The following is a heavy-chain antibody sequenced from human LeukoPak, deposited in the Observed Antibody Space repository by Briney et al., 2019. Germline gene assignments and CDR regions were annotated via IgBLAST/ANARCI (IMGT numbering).Heavy chain of an antibody. Sequence: SETLSLTCTVSGGSISSYYWSWIRQPPGQGLEWIGYIHYSGTANYNPSLKSRVSISIDTSKSQFSLKLTSATAADTAIYYCATGRSIRYFDYWGQGTLLSVSS. CDR3: ATGRSIRYFDY. CDR2: IHYSGTA. CDR1: GGSISSYY. V-gene: IGHV4-59*08. J-gene: IGHJ4*02. D-gene: IGHD3-9*01.